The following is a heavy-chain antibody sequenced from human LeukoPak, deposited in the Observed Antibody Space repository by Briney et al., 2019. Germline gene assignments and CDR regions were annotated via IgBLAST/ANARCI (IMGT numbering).Heavy chain of an antibody. CDR2: IYYSGST. CDR1: GGSISSGGYY. V-gene: IGHV4-31*03. D-gene: IGHD3-22*01. Sequence: SQTLSLTCTVSGGSISSGGYYWSWIRQHPGKGLEWIGYIYYSGSTYYNPSLKSRVTISVDTSKNQFSLKLSSVTAADTAVYYCARFSRQPYYYDSSGYRTSFDYWGQGTLVTVSS. J-gene: IGHJ4*02. CDR3: ARFSRQPYYYDSSGYRTSFDY.